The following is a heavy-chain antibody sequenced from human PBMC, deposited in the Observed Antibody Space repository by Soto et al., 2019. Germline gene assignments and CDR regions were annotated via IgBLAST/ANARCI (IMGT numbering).Heavy chain of an antibody. V-gene: IGHV1-69*06. CDR2: IIPIFGTA. Sequence: QVQLVQSGAEVKKPGSSVKVSCKASGGTFSSYAISWVRQAPGQGLEWMGGIIPIFGTANYAQKFQGRVTITADKSTSTAHMELSSLRSEDTAVYYCASVPVKLEGENWFDPWGQGTLVTVSS. CDR1: GGTFSSYA. CDR3: ASVPVKLEGENWFDP. J-gene: IGHJ5*02. D-gene: IGHD3-16*01.